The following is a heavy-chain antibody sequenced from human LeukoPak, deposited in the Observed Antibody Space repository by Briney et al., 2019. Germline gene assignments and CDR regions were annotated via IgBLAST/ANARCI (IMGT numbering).Heavy chain of an antibody. J-gene: IGHJ3*02. CDR1: GGTFSSYA. Sequence: SVKVSCKASGGTFSSYAISWVRQAPGQGLEWMGRMIPIFGIANYAQKFQGRGTITADKSTSTAYMEMSSLRSEDTAVYFCARRRDIVVVPGAVSDAFDIWGQGTMVTVSS. V-gene: IGHV1-69*04. CDR2: MIPIFGIA. CDR3: ARRRDIVVVPGAVSDAFDI. D-gene: IGHD2-2*01.